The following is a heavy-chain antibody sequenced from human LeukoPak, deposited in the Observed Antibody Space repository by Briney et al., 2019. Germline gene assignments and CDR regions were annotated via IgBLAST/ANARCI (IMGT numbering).Heavy chain of an antibody. J-gene: IGHJ4*02. CDR3: AKVSPRYFDSSGYHFFDY. CDR1: GFTVSSNY. D-gene: IGHD3-22*01. CDR2: IYSGGST. V-gene: IGHV3-53*01. Sequence: GGSLRLSCAASGFTVSSNYMSWVRQAPGKGLEWVSVIYSGGSTYYADSVKGRFTVSRDNSKNTLYMQMNTLRAEDTAVFYCAKVSPRYFDSSGYHFFDYWGQGTLVTVSS.